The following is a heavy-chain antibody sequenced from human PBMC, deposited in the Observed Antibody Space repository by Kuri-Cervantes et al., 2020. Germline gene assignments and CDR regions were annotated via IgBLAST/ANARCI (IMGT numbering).Heavy chain of an antibody. CDR2: ISVGSTTI. Sequence: GESLKISCAASGFTFSGYSMNWIRRAPGKGLEWLAYISVGSTTIYYADSVKGRFTISRDDAESSLYLQMNSLRDDDTAVYYCAKGLWFGELLSYFDYWGQGTLVTVSS. J-gene: IGHJ4*02. V-gene: IGHV3-48*02. CDR3: AKGLWFGELLSYFDY. CDR1: GFTFSGYS. D-gene: IGHD3-10*01.